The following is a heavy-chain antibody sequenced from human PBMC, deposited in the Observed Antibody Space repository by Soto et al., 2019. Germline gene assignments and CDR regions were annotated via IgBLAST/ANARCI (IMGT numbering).Heavy chain of an antibody. CDR3: VRGLPNFSAFDS. J-gene: IGHJ4*02. D-gene: IGHD5-12*01. CDR2: VSSDGDNT. Sequence: EVQLVESGGGLVQPGESLRLSCAASGFTFSSYWMHWIRQASGKGLMWVARVSSDGDNTVYATSVQGRFTISRDNAKNSLYLPMNRLSDEYTAVYYCVRGLPNFSAFDSWGLGTLVTVSS. CDR1: GFTFSSYW. V-gene: IGHV3-74*01.